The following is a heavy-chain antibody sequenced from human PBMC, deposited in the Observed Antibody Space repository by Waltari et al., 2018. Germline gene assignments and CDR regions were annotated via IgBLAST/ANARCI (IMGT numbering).Heavy chain of an antibody. V-gene: IGHV3-73*01. D-gene: IGHD7-27*01. CDR1: GLIFSDFA. CDR3: VRPFELGID. Sequence: EVQLVESGGALVQPGGSLKLSCAASGLIFSDFAIHWVRQASGKGPEWVGRIRSRTKGDATAYTASVEGRFTISRDDSKNTVYFQMNSLKTDDTAVYYCVRPFELGIDWGQGTLVTVSS. J-gene: IGHJ4*02. CDR2: IRSRTKGDAT.